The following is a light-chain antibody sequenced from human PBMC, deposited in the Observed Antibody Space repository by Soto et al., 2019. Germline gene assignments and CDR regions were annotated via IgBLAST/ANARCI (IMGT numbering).Light chain of an antibody. V-gene: IGKV1-5*01. J-gene: IGKJ1*01. CDR1: ESISSW. CDR3: QQYNSYPWT. CDR2: DVS. Sequence: DIQITQSPSTLSASIGDRVTIPCRASESISSWLAWYQQKPGKAPKLLIYDVSSLESGVPSRFSGSGSGTEFTLTISSLQPDDFATYYCQQYNSYPWTFGQGTKVDIK.